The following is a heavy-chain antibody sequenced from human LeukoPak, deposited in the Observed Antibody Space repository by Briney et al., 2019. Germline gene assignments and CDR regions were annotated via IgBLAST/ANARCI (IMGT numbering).Heavy chain of an antibody. J-gene: IGHJ6*03. CDR3: AKGRGHCIDGVCHNYYYMDV. Sequence: GGSLRLSCAASEFTFSSCAMSWVRQAPGKGLEWVSSISGSGGRTDYADSVKGRFTISRDNSKNTLYLQMNSLGADDTAVYYCAKGRGHCIDGVCHNYYYMDVWGKGTTVTVS. CDR1: EFTFSSCA. D-gene: IGHD2-8*01. CDR2: ISGSGGRT. V-gene: IGHV3-23*01.